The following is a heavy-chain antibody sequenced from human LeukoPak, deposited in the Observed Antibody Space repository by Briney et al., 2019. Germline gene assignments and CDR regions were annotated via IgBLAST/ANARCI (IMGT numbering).Heavy chain of an antibody. J-gene: IGHJ4*02. CDR3: ARDPGIAAAEDDY. CDR1: GFTFDDYG. Sequence: PGGSLRLSCAASGFTFDDYGMSWARQAPGKGLEWVSGINWNGDSTGYADSVKGRFTISRDNAKNSLYLQMNSLRAEDTALYYCARDPGIAAAEDDYWGQGTLVTVSS. D-gene: IGHD6-13*01. V-gene: IGHV3-20*04. CDR2: INWNGDST.